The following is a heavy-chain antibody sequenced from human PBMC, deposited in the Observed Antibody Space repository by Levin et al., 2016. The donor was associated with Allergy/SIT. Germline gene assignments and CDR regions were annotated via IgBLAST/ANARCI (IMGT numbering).Heavy chain of an antibody. CDR2: ISSGSTIM. V-gene: IGHV3-48*02. J-gene: IGHJ6*02. Sequence: GESLKISCVVSAFPFSTNSMNWVRQAPGKGLEWIAYISSGSTIMTYADSVQGRFTISRDNARNSLYLQMNSLRDDDTAMYYCARDVSMLRGRKLSYYYAMDVWGQGTTVTVSS. D-gene: IGHD3-10*01. CDR3: ARDVSMLRGRKLSYYYAMDV. CDR1: AFPFSTNS.